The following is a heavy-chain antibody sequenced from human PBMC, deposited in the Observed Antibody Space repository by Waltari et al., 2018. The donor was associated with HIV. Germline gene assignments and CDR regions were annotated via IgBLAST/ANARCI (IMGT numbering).Heavy chain of an antibody. Sequence: QVQLVESGGGVVQPGRSLRLSCAASGFTFSNFAMHWVRQAPGKGRECVAVIWYDGDNKYYADSVKGRFTISRDNSKNTLYLQMNSLRVEDTAVYYCARGGYYYDISGYYHYWGQGTLVTVSS. D-gene: IGHD3-22*01. J-gene: IGHJ4*02. CDR1: GFTFSNFA. CDR2: IWYDGDNK. V-gene: IGHV3-33*01. CDR3: ARGGYYYDISGYYHY.